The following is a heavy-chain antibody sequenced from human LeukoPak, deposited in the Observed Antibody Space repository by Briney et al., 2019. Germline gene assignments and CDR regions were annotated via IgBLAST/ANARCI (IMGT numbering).Heavy chain of an antibody. Sequence: GASVKVSCKASGYTFTSYGISWVRQAPGQGLEWMGWISAYNGNTNYAQKLQGRVTMTTDTSTSTAYMELRSLRSDDTAMYYCARATPYDSSGYYYLYYYGMDVWGQGTTVTVSS. CDR3: ARATPYDSSGYYYLYYYGMDV. D-gene: IGHD3-22*01. CDR1: GYTFTSYG. J-gene: IGHJ6*02. V-gene: IGHV1-18*01. CDR2: ISAYNGNT.